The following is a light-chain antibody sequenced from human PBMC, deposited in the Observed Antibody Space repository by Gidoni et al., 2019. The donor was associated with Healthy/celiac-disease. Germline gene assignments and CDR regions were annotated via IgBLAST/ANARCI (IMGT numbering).Light chain of an antibody. Sequence: QSALTQPASVSGSPGQSITISCTGTSSDVGGYNYVPWYQQHPGKAPKLMIYEVSHRPSGVSNRFSGSKSGNTASLTISGLLAEDEADYYCSSYTSSSTSVVFGGGTKLTVL. CDR1: SSDVGGYNY. CDR3: SSYTSSSTSVV. J-gene: IGLJ2*01. V-gene: IGLV2-14*01. CDR2: EVS.